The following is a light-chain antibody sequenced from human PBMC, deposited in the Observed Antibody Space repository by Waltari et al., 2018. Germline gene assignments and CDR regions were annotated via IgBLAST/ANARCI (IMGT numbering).Light chain of an antibody. CDR1: QNIYSN. Sequence: IQMTQSPSALSASVGDRVTISCRASQNIYSNLAWYQQKPGKAPKLLIYAASSLQSGIPSRFSGSGSGTDFTLTISSLQPEDSAAYYCQHYYDNPLTFGGGTKLEIK. J-gene: IGKJ4*01. CDR2: AAS. CDR3: QHYYDNPLT. V-gene: IGKV1-6*01.